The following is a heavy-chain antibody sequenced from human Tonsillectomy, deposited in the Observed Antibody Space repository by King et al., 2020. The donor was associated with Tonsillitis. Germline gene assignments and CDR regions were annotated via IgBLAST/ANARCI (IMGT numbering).Heavy chain of an antibody. D-gene: IGHD3-22*01. CDR1: GFTFNNAW. V-gene: IGHV3-15*01. J-gene: IGHJ5*02. CDR2: IKNKADGGTA. CDR3: PARSSGAYYGS. Sequence: QLVQSGGGLVKPGGSLRLSCVVSGFTFNNAWMSWAREAPGRGLEWVGRIKNKADGGTADYTAPGKGRFTISRDDSKNTLYLQMDSLEAEDTGVYYCPARSSGAYYGSWGQGTLVTVSS.